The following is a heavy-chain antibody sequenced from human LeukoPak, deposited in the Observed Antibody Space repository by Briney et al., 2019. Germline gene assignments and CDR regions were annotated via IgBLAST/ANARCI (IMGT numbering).Heavy chain of an antibody. CDR3: ARIKFGAAAPVGNVMDV. V-gene: IGHV3-21*01. CDR2: ISSDSTYI. J-gene: IGHJ6*02. Sequence: GGSLRLSCAASGFTFSSYSMNWVRQAPGKGPEWLSSISSDSTYIYYADSVKGRFTITRDNAQNSLFLQMNSLRAEDTAVYYCARIKFGAAAPVGNVMDVWGQGTTVTVSS. CDR1: GFTFSSYS. D-gene: IGHD6-25*01.